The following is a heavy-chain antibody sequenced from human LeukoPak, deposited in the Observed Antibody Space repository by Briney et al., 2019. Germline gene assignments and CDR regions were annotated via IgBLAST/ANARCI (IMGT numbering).Heavy chain of an antibody. CDR3: ARSYGVSSWFDP. V-gene: IGHV7-4-1*02. Sequence: GASLKISCKGSGYSFSSYWIAWVRQMPGKGLEWMGWINTNTGNPTYAQGFTGRFVFSLDTSVSTAYLQISSLKAEDTAVYYCARSYGVSSWFDPWGQGTLVTVSS. J-gene: IGHJ5*02. CDR2: INTNTGNP. CDR1: GYSFSSYW. D-gene: IGHD2/OR15-2a*01.